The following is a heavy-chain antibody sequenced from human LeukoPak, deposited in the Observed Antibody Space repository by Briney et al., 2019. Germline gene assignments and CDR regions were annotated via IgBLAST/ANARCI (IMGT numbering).Heavy chain of an antibody. CDR1: GYTFTGYY. CDR3: ARGRSFGYCSGGSCYLSY. V-gene: IGHV1-2*06. D-gene: IGHD2-15*01. J-gene: IGHJ4*02. Sequence: ASVKVSCKASGYTFTGYYMHWVRQAPGQGLEWMGRINPNSGGTNYAQKFQGRVTMTRDTSISTAYMELSRLRSDDTAVYYCARGRSFGYCSGGSCYLSYWGQGTLVTVSS. CDR2: INPNSGGT.